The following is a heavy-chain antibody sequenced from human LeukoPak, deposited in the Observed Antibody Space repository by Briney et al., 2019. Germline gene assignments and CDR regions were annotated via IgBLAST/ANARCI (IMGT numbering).Heavy chain of an antibody. CDR2: INPNSGGT. J-gene: IGHJ5*02. Sequence: GASVKVSCKASGYTFTGYYMHWVRQAPGQGLEWMGWINPNSGGTNYAQKFQGRVTMTRDTSISTAYMELSRLRSDDTAVYYCARGEAVVVPAAKGAYNWFDPWGEGTLVTVSS. V-gene: IGHV1-2*02. CDR3: ARGEAVVVPAAKGAYNWFDP. D-gene: IGHD2-2*01. CDR1: GYTFTGYY.